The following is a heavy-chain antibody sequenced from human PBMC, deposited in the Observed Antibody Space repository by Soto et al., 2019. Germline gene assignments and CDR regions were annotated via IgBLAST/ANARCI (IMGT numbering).Heavy chain of an antibody. CDR3: ARDCGPSNWYNWFQT. J-gene: IGHJ5*02. CDR2: ISHGGNAQ. V-gene: IGHV3-30*03. Sequence: GGSLRLSSAATGFIASTYGMHWVRQAPGKVLEWEAMISHGGNAQYYVDSVKGRFSVSRDTSKSTLHLHMNSLRPEDTGLYYCARDCGPSNWYNWFQTWGQGTLGTVSS. D-gene: IGHD2-2*01. CDR1: GFIASTYG.